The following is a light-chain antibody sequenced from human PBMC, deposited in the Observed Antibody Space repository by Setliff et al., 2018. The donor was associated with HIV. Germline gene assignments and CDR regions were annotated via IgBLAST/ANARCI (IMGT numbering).Light chain of an antibody. V-gene: IGLV2-14*03. Sequence: QSVLTQPASVSGSPGQSITISCTGSSSDVGTYDYASWYQQHPGKAPKLLIYDVSERPSGVSRHFSGSESGNTASLTISGLQVEDEGDYYCASYTGTSTPYVFGSGTKVTVL. J-gene: IGLJ1*01. CDR2: DVS. CDR3: ASYTGTSTPYV. CDR1: SSDVGTYDY.